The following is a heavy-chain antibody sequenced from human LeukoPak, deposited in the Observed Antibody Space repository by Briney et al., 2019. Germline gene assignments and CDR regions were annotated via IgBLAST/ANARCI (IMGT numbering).Heavy chain of an antibody. J-gene: IGHJ4*02. D-gene: IGHD1-26*01. Sequence: GGSLRLSCAASGFSFSSYSMNWVRQAPGKGLEWVSYISSGSRTIYYADSVKGRFTISRDNAKNSLYLQMNRLRDEDTAVYYCARDTLRSGSFFDYWGQGTLVTVSS. CDR1: GFSFSSYS. CDR2: ISSGSRTI. CDR3: ARDTLRSGSFFDY. V-gene: IGHV3-48*02.